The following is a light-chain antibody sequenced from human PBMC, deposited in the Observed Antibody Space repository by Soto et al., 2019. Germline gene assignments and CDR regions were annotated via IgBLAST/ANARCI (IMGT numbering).Light chain of an antibody. Sequence: EIVLTQSPGTLSLSPGERATLSCRASQSVSRNNLAWLQQKPGQPPRLLIFDTSSRATGIPDRFSGSGSGTDFTLTISRLEPEDFAIYYCQQYGTLEWKCGQGTQVDIK. CDR3: QQYGTLEWK. J-gene: IGKJ1*01. V-gene: IGKV3-20*01. CDR2: DTS. CDR1: QSVSRNN.